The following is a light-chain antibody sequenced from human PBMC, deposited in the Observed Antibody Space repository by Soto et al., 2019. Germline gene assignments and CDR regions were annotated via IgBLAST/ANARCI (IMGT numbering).Light chain of an antibody. J-gene: IGLJ1*01. CDR2: GNS. Sequence: QLVLTQPPSVSGAPGQRVTISCTGSSSNIGAGYDVHWYQQLPGTAPKLLMYGNSNRPSGVPDRFSGSKSGNTASLTVSGLQAEDEAAYYCSSYTGSLYVFGTGTKVTVL. V-gene: IGLV1-40*01. CDR1: SSNIGAGYD. CDR3: SSYTGSLYV.